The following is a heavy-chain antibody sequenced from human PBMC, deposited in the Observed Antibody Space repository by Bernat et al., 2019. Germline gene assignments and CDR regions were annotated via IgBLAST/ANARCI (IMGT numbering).Heavy chain of an antibody. J-gene: IGHJ6*03. D-gene: IGHD3-10*01. CDR1: GYSFTSYW. V-gene: IGHV5-51*01. Sequence: EVQLVQSGAEVKKPGESLKISCKGSGYSFTSYWIGWVRQMPGKGLEWMGIIYPGYSDTRYSPSFQGQVTISADKSISTAYLQWSSLKASDTAMYYCARTEGYDGSGSYSMDVWGKGTTVTVSS. CDR3: ARTEGYDGSGSYSMDV. CDR2: IYPGYSDT.